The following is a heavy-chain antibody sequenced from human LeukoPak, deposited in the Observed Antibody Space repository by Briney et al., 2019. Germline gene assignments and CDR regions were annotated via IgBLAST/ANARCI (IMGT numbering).Heavy chain of an antibody. CDR2: INTYNGNT. CDR1: GYTFNSYG. J-gene: IGHJ4*02. CDR3: ARGFIATAGRDYFEY. V-gene: IGHV1-18*01. D-gene: IGHD6-13*01. Sequence: ASVKVSCKASGYTFNSYGISWVRQAPGQGLEWMGWINTYNGNTKYAQNLQGRVTMTTDTSTSTAYMELRSLRLDDTAVFYCARGFIATAGRDYFEYWGQGTLVTVSS.